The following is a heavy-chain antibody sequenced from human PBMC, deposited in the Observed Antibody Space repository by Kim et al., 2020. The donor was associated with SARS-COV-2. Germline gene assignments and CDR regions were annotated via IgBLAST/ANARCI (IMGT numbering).Heavy chain of an antibody. CDR1: GFTFSSYG. V-gene: IGHV3-33*01. J-gene: IGHJ6*02. D-gene: IGHD6-13*01. CDR2: IWYDGSNK. Sequence: GGSLRLSCAASGFTFSSYGMHWVRQAPGKGLEWVAVIWYDGSNKYYADSVKGRFTISRDNSKNTLYLQMNSLRAEDTAVYYCAREGGGTYSSSWSDNYYYGMDVWGQGTTVTVSS. CDR3: AREGGGTYSSSWSDNYYYGMDV.